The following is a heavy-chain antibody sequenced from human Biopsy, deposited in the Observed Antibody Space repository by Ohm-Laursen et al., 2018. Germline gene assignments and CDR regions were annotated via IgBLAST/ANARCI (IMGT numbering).Heavy chain of an antibody. V-gene: IGHV1-69*04. D-gene: IGHD3-10*01. CDR3: ARGGSGSGYYGMDV. J-gene: IGHJ6*02. Sequence: GASVKVSCKASGDTLSRSAFFWVRQAPGQGLVYLGRIIPIVGITNHAQTFQGRNTLTADKSTFMVYMELSRLRSDDTAIYYCARGGSGSGYYGMDVWGQGATVSVSS. CDR2: IIPIVGIT. CDR1: GDTLSRSA.